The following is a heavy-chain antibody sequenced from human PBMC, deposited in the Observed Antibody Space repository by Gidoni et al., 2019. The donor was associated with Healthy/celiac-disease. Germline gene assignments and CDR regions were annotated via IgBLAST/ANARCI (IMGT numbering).Heavy chain of an antibody. CDR1: GFTFSSYS. Sequence: EVQLVESGGGLVKPGGSLRLSCAASGFTFSSYSMNWVRQAPGKGLEWVSSISSSSSYIYYADSVKGRFTISRDNAKNSLYLQMNSLRAEDTAVYYCASSSWGSGSYDYWGQGTLVTVSS. D-gene: IGHD3-10*01. J-gene: IGHJ4*02. CDR2: ISSSSSYI. V-gene: IGHV3-21*01. CDR3: ASSSWGSGSYDY.